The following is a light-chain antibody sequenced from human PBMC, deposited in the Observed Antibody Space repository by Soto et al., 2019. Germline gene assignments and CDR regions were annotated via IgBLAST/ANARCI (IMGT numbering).Light chain of an antibody. CDR3: SSYTTTSTWV. CDR2: EVS. Sequence: QSALTQPASVSGSPGQSITISCTGTSTDVGSYNYVSWYQQHPGKAPKLMIDEVSNRPSGVSNRFSGSKSGNTASLSISGLQAEDEADYYCSSYTTTSTWVFGGGTKVTVL. V-gene: IGLV2-14*01. CDR1: STDVGSYNY. J-gene: IGLJ3*02.